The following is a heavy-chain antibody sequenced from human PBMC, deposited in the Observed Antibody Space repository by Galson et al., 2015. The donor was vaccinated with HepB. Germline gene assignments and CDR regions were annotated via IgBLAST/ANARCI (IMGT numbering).Heavy chain of an antibody. CDR3: ARQYRRGPGMIDQ. V-gene: IGHV4-59*08. CDR1: GGSIGTYY. J-gene: IGHJ4*02. D-gene: IGHD3-16*02. CDR2: LYYDGST. Sequence: SETLSLTCTISGGSIGTYYWSWIRQPPGKGLEWIGYLYYDGSTNYHPSLKSRVTMSVASQNKLSVNLNSVTAADTAIYYCARQYRRGPGMIDQWGQGTLVTVSS.